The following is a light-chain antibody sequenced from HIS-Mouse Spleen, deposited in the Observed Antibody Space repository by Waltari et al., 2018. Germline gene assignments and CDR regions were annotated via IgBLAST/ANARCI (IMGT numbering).Light chain of an antibody. V-gene: IGKV4-1*01. Sequence: DIVMTQSPDSLAVSLGERATINCKSSQSVLYSSNNKNYLAWYQPKPGQPPKLPIYWASTRESGVPDRFSGSGSGTDFTLTISSLQAEDVAVYYCQQYYSTPYTFGQGTKLEIK. J-gene: IGKJ2*01. CDR1: QSVLYSSNNKNY. CDR3: QQYYSTPYT. CDR2: WAS.